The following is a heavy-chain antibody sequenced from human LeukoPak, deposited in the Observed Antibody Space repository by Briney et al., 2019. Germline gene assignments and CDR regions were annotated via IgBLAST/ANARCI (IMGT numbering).Heavy chain of an antibody. J-gene: IGHJ4*02. CDR2: ISGSGGST. V-gene: IGHV3-23*01. CDR1: GFTFSSYA. CDR3: AKRKRYCSSTSCPSYYFDY. D-gene: IGHD2-2*01. Sequence: GGSLRLSCAGSGFTFSSYAMSWVRQAPGKGLGWVSAISGSGGSTYYADSVKGRFTISRDNSKNTLYLQMNSLRAEDTAVYYCAKRKRYCSSTSCPSYYFDYWGQGTLVTVSS.